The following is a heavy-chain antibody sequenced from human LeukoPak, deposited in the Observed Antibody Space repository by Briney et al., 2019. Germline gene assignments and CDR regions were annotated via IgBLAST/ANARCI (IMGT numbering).Heavy chain of an antibody. D-gene: IGHD3-10*01. Sequence: PSETLSLTCAVSGGSISSGGYSWSWIRQPPGKGLEWIGYIYHSGSTYYNPSLKSRVTISVDRSKNQFSLKLSSVTAADTAVYYCARGPPPDYYGSGIVWGAFDIWGQGTMVTVSS. J-gene: IGHJ3*02. CDR3: ARGPPPDYYGSGIVWGAFDI. CDR2: IYHSGST. CDR1: GGSISSGGYS. V-gene: IGHV4-30-2*01.